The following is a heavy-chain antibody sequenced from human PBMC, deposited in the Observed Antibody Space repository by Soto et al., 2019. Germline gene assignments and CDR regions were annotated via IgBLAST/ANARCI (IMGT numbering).Heavy chain of an antibody. CDR2: ISGSGSTM. CDR1: GFIFSDYY. J-gene: IGHJ5*02. D-gene: IGHD6-6*01. V-gene: IGHV3-11*01. CDR3: ARVIAARPGRWFDP. Sequence: PGGSLRLSCAASGFIFSDYYMSWIRQAPGKGLEWVSYISGSGSTMKYADSVKGRFTLSRDNAKNSLDLQMNSLRAEDTAVYYCARVIAARPGRWFDPWGQGTLVTVSS.